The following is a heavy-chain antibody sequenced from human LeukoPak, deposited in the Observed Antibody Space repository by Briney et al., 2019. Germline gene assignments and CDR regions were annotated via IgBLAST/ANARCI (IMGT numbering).Heavy chain of an antibody. CDR1: GYTFTDYY. Sequence: GAAVKVSCKASGYTFTDYYIHWVRQAPGQGLEWMGWINPNSGDTNYAQKFQGRVTMTRDTSISTAYMELSRLRSDDTAVYYCAREGGSSGRGAFDIWGQGTMVTVSS. CDR2: INPNSGDT. CDR3: AREGGSSGRGAFDI. V-gene: IGHV1-2*02. J-gene: IGHJ3*02. D-gene: IGHD3-10*01.